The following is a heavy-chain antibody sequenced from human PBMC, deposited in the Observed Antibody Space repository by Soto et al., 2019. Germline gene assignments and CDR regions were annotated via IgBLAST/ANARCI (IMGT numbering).Heavy chain of an antibody. Sequence: GGSLRLSCTASGFIFSDYSMNWVRQAPGKGLEWVSCITSGSSYIYYADSVKGRFTISRDNAKNLLYLQVNSLRAGDTAVYYCARASSSSFDYWGQGTLVTVSS. V-gene: IGHV3-21*01. CDR2: ITSGSSYI. D-gene: IGHD6-6*01. CDR1: GFIFSDYS. CDR3: ARASSSSFDY. J-gene: IGHJ4*02.